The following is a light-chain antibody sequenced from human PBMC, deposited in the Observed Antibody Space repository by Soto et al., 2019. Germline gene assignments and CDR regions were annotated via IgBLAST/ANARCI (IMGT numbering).Light chain of an antibody. Sequence: DIQMTQSPSTLSGCLGDRVTITCRASQTISSWLARYQQKPGKAPKLLIYKASTLKSGVPSRFSGSGSGTEFTLTISSLQPDDFATYYCQQYNTYSSLTFGGGTKVDIK. CDR1: QTISSW. CDR2: KAS. J-gene: IGKJ4*01. V-gene: IGKV1-5*03. CDR3: QQYNTYSSLT.